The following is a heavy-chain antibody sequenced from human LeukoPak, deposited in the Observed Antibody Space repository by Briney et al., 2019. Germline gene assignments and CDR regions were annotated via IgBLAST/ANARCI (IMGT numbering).Heavy chain of an antibody. V-gene: IGHV3-23*01. J-gene: IGHJ6*03. Sequence: TGGSLRLSCAASGFTFSTFAMIWVRQPPGKGLEWVSSIFPSGGEIHYADSVKGRFAISRDNSKNTVYLQMNSLRAEDTAIYYCAKDGDSTGYYSSYYNHMDVWGKGTSVTISS. CDR3: AKDGDSTGYYSSYYNHMDV. D-gene: IGHD3-22*01. CDR2: IFPSGGEI. CDR1: GFTFSTFA.